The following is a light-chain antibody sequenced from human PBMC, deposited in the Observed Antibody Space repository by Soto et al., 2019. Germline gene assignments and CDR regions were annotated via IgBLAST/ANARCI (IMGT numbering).Light chain of an antibody. V-gene: IGLV2-14*01. CDR1: SSDVGGYNY. J-gene: IGLJ2*01. CDR2: DAS. Sequence: QSALTQPASVSGSPGQSITISCTGTSSDVGGYNYVPWYQQHPGKAPKLMIYDASNRPSGVSNRFSGSKSGNTASLTISGLQAEDEADYYCRSYTSSSTLVVFGGGTKLTVL. CDR3: RSYTSSSTLVV.